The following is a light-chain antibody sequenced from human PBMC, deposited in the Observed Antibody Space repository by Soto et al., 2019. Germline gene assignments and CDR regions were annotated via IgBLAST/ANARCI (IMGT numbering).Light chain of an antibody. CDR2: VAS. Sequence: DIQMTQSPSSLSASVGDRVTITCRASQSISSYVNWYQQKPGNAPKLLIYVASTLQSGVPSRFSGSGSGTDFTLTISSLQPEDFATYYCQQYGSSGTFGQGTKVDIK. CDR1: QSISSY. J-gene: IGKJ1*01. CDR3: QQYGSSGT. V-gene: IGKV1-39*01.